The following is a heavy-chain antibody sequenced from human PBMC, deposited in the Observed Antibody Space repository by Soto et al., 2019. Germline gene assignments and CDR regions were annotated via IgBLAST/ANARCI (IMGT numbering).Heavy chain of an antibody. Sequence: QMQLVQSGAEVKKPGASVKVSCKASGYTFTSYDINWVRQATGQGLEWMGWMNPNSGNTGYAQKFQGRVTMTRNTSTSTANMELSSLRSKDTAVYYCARVLHKRSTSCRFDPWGQGTLGTVSS. CDR1: GYTFTSYD. D-gene: IGHD2-2*01. V-gene: IGHV1-8*01. J-gene: IGHJ5*02. CDR3: ARVLHKRSTSCRFDP. CDR2: MNPNSGNT.